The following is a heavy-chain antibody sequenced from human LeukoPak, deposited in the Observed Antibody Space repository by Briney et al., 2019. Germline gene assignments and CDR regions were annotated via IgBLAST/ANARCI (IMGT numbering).Heavy chain of an antibody. J-gene: IGHJ4*02. Sequence: GGSLRLSCAASGFTVSSNYMSWVRQAPGKGLEWVSVIYSGGSTYYADSVKGRFTISRDNSKNTLYLQMNSLRAEDTAVYYCARDVGPYCDILTGYYGGYYFDYWGQGALVTVSS. CDR3: ARDVGPYCDILTGYYGGYYFDY. D-gene: IGHD3-9*01. V-gene: IGHV3-53*01. CDR2: IYSGGST. CDR1: GFTVSSNY.